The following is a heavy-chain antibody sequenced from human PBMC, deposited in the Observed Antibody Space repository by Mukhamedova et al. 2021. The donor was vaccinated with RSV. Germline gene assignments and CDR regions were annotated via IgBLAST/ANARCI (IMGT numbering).Heavy chain of an antibody. V-gene: IGHV3-7*01. J-gene: IGHJ4*02. CDR2: INQDGSET. Sequence: QSTWEGLEWVANINQDGSETHYVDSVKGRFTISRDNAKNSLYLQMNSLRAEDTAVYYFVGSNAVTYWGQGTQVTVSS. D-gene: IGHD4-17*01. CDR3: VGSNAVTY.